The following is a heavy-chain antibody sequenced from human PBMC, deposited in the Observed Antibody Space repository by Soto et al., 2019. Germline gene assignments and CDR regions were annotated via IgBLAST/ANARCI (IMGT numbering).Heavy chain of an antibody. V-gene: IGHV3-30*18. Sequence: HPGGSLRLSCAASGFTFSSSGMHWVRQAPGKGLEWVAVISYDGSNKFYADSVKGRFTIARDNFRNTLYLQMNSLRAEDTAVYYCAKEFHSWNYFDTWGQGTQVTVSS. CDR3: AKEFHSWNYFDT. J-gene: IGHJ5*02. CDR1: GFTFSSSG. D-gene: IGHD1-7*01. CDR2: ISYDGSNK.